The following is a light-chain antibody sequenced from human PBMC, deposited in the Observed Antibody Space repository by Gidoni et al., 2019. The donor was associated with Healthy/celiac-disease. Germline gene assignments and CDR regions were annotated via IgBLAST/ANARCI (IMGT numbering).Light chain of an antibody. CDR3: QKYNHWPRT. CDR1: QSVSSN. CDR2: GAS. V-gene: IGKV3-15*01. Sequence: EIVMTRPPATLSVSPGERATLSCTASQSVSSNLAWYQQKPGHAPRLLIYGASTRATGIPARVSGSVSETELTLSISSMQSEEFAVYYCQKYNHWPRTFGQGTKVEIK. J-gene: IGKJ1*01.